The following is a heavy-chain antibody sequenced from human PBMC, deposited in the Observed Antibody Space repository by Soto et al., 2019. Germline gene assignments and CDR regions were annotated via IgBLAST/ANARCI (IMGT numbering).Heavy chain of an antibody. CDR1: GFTFSSYS. D-gene: IGHD6-19*01. J-gene: IGHJ4*02. V-gene: IGHV3-21*01. CDR2: ISSSSSYI. CDR3: ARGSGSSRMYYFDY. Sequence: EVQLVESGGGLVKPGGSLRLSCAASGFTFSSYSMNWVRQAPGKGLEWVSSISSSSSYIYYADSVKGRFTISRDNAKNSLYLQRNSLRAEDTAGYYCARGSGSSRMYYFDYWGQGTLVTVSS.